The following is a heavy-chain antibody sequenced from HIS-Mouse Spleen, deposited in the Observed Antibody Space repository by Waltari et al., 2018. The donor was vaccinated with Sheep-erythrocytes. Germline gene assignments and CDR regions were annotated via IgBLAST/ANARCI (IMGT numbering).Heavy chain of an antibody. J-gene: IGHJ5*02. Sequence: QVQLQESGPGLVKPSQTLSLTCTVSGGSISSGGYYWSWIRQHPGKGLEWIGYIYYSGSTYYNPSLKSRVTRSVHTSKNQFSLKLSSVTAADTAVYYCARALIITMVRGVTSNWFDPWVQGTLVTVSS. D-gene: IGHD3-10*01. CDR2: IYYSGST. CDR3: ARALIITMVRGVTSNWFDP. V-gene: IGHV4-31*03. CDR1: GGSISSGGYY.